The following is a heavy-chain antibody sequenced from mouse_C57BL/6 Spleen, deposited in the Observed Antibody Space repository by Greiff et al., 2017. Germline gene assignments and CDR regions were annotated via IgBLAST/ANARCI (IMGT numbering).Heavy chain of an antibody. V-gene: IGHV1-61*01. CDR3: ARKSSGYDDY. D-gene: IGHD3-2*02. J-gene: IGHJ2*01. CDR2: IYPSDSET. CDR1: GYTFTSYW. Sequence: QVQLQQSGAELVRPGSSVKLSCKASGYTFTSYWMDWVKQRPGQGLEWIGNIYPSDSETHYNQKFKDKATLTVDKSSSTAYMQLSSLTSEDSAVYYCARKSSGYDDYWGQGTTLTVSS.